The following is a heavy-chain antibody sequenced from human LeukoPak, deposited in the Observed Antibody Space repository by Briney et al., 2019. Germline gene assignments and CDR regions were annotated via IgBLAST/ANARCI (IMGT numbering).Heavy chain of an antibody. CDR3: ARGPGFSYGQT. CDR1: GFTFSSYG. Sequence: PGGSLRLSCAASGFTFSSYGMHWVRQAPGKGLEWVALIWSDGSNKYYADSVKGRITISRDNSKNTVYLQMNSLRADDTAVYYCARGPGFSYGQTWGQGTLVTVSS. V-gene: IGHV3-33*08. CDR2: IWSDGSNK. J-gene: IGHJ5*02. D-gene: IGHD5-18*01.